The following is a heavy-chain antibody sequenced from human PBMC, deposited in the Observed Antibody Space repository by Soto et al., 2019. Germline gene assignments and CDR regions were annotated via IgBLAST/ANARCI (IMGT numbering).Heavy chain of an antibody. Sequence: LETLPLTYPVSGGTISSYYWSWIRQPPGKGLEWIGYIYYSGSTNYNPSLKSRVTISVDTSKNQFSLKLSSVTAADTAVYYCARSGYIYGLFDYWGQGTLVIVSS. CDR3: ARSGYIYGLFDY. D-gene: IGHD5-18*01. V-gene: IGHV4-59*01. CDR2: IYYSGST. J-gene: IGHJ4*02. CDR1: GGTISSYY.